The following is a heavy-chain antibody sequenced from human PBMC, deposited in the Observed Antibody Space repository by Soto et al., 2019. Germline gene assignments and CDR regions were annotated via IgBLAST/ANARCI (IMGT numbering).Heavy chain of an antibody. Sequence: GESLKISCKGSGYSFTSYWIGWVRQMPGKGLEWMGIIYPGDSDTRYSPSFQGQVTISADKSISTAYLQWSSLKASDTAMYYCARDLGSELRFLDQPKAYGMDVWGQGTTVTVSS. J-gene: IGHJ6*02. CDR1: GYSFTSYW. D-gene: IGHD3-3*01. V-gene: IGHV5-51*01. CDR2: IYPGDSDT. CDR3: ARDLGSELRFLDQPKAYGMDV.